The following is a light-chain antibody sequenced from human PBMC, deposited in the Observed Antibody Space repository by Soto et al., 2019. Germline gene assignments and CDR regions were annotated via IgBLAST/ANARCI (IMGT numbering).Light chain of an antibody. CDR2: EVS. J-gene: IGLJ1*01. Sequence: QSALTQPASVSGSPGQSITISCTGTSSDVGAYNYVSWYQQHPGKAPKLMIYEVSNRPSGVSNRFSGSKSGNTASLTISGLQAEDEADYFCSSYGSTSTRYVFGTGTKLTVL. CDR3: SSYGSTSTRYV. V-gene: IGLV2-14*01. CDR1: SSDVGAYNY.